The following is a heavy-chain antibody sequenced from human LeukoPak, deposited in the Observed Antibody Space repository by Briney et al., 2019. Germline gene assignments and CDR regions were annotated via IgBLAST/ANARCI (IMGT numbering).Heavy chain of an antibody. CDR2: IIPIFGTA. D-gene: IGHD3-10*01. V-gene: IGHV1-69*13. CDR3: ASRPMADYYYYYMDV. J-gene: IGHJ6*03. CDR1: GCTFTSYG. Sequence: GASVKVSCKASGCTFTSYGISWVRQAPGQGLEWMGGIIPIFGTANYAQKFQGRVTITADESTSTAYMELSSLRSEDTAVYYCASRPMADYYYYYMDVWGKGTTVTVSS.